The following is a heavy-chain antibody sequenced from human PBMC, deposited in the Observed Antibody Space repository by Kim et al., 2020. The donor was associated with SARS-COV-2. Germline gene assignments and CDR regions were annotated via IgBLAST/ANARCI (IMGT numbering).Heavy chain of an antibody. D-gene: IGHD3-3*01. CDR3: ARDIAIFGVVKGAPGYYYGMDV. V-gene: IGHV3-48*03. J-gene: IGHJ6*02. CDR1: GFTFSSYE. CDR2: ISSSGSTI. Sequence: GGSLRLSCAASGFTFSSYEMNWVRQAPGKGLEWVSYISSSGSTIYYADSVKGRFTISRDNAKNSLYLQMNSLRAEDTAVYYCARDIAIFGVVKGAPGYYYGMDVWGQGTTVTVSS.